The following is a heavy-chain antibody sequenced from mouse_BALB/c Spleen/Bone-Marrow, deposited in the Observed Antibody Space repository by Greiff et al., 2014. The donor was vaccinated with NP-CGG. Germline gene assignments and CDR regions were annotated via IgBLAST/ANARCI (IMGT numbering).Heavy chain of an antibody. J-gene: IGHJ4*01. CDR2: IYPGDGST. V-gene: IGHV1S56*01. Sequence: QVQLQQSGPELVKPGASVKMSCKASGYNFTSYYIHWVKQRPGQGLEWIGWIYPGDGSTKYNEKFKGKTTLTADKSSSTAYMLLSSLTSEDSAIDFCARKENWAYALDDWGEGTSVTVSS. CDR1: GYNFTSYY. CDR3: ARKENWAYALDD. D-gene: IGHD4-1*01.